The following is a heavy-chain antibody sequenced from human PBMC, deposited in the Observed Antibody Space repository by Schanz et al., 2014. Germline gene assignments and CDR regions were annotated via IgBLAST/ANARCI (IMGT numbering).Heavy chain of an antibody. Sequence: VQLVESGGGLVQPGGSLRLSCVVSGFNFRNYWMTWIRQAPGKGLEWVSDISDSGDSTHYADSVKGRFTISRDNAKNSLFLQMNSLSAEDTAVYYCAKVAPAATYLDSWGLGTLDTVSS. CDR1: GFNFRNYW. V-gene: IGHV3-11*01. CDR2: ISDSGDST. J-gene: IGHJ4*02. CDR3: AKVAPAATYLDS. D-gene: IGHD2-2*01.